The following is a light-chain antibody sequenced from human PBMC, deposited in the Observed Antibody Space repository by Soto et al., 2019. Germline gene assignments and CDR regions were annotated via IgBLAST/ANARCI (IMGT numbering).Light chain of an antibody. Sequence: EVVMTQSPATLSVSQGERATLSCRASQSVGSNLAWYQQKPGQAPRLLIYAASTRATGIPARFSASGSGTEFTLTISSLQSEDFAVYFCQQYNKLPLTFGGGTKVEIK. CDR1: QSVGSN. CDR3: QQYNKLPLT. J-gene: IGKJ4*01. V-gene: IGKV3-15*01. CDR2: AAS.